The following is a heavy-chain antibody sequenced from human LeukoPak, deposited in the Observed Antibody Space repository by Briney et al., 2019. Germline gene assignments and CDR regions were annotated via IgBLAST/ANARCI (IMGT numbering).Heavy chain of an antibody. CDR1: GFSFTSYW. V-gene: IGHV3-74*01. D-gene: IGHD3-10*01. CDR2: INTDGSGT. J-gene: IGHJ4*02. Sequence: GGSLRLSCAASGFSFTSYWMHWVRQAPGKGLVWISCINTDGSGTTYADSVKGRFTISRDNAKNTLYLQMNSLRAEDTAVYFCVRDVGAVRGEVYFDYWGQGTLVTVSS. CDR3: VRDVGAVRGEVYFDY.